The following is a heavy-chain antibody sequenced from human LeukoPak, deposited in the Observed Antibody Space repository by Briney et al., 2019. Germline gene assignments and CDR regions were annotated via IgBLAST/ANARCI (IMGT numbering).Heavy chain of an antibody. CDR3: ARGPRGYSYGLCNWFDP. V-gene: IGHV4-39*01. Sequence: SETLSLTCTVSGGSISSNAYYWAWIRQPPGKGLEWIGSIYSSVSTYYNPSLKSRVTISVDTSKNQFSLKLSSVTAADTAVYYCARGPRGYSYGLCNWFDPWGQGTLVTVSS. CDR2: IYSSVST. J-gene: IGHJ5*02. D-gene: IGHD5-18*01. CDR1: GGSISSNAYY.